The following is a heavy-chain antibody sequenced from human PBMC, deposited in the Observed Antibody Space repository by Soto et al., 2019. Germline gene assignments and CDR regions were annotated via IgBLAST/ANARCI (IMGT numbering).Heavy chain of an antibody. CDR1: GFSVSDNY. CDR3: KSRDY. CDR2: IFSGGST. J-gene: IGHJ4*02. V-gene: IGHV3-53*04. Sequence: EVQLVESGGGLVQPGGSLRLACAASGFSVSDNYMNWVGQAPGKGLEWVSVIFSGGSTNYADSVKGRFTISRHNSENTLYLQMSSLRVEDTAVYYCKSRDYWGRGTLVTVSS.